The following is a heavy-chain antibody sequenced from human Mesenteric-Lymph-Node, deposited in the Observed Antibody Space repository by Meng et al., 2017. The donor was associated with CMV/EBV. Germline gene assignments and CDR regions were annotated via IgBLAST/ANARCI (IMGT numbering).Heavy chain of an antibody. J-gene: IGHJ2*01. CDR1: GGSFSAYY. D-gene: IGHD6-25*01. V-gene: IGHV4-34*01. CDR2: INHRGST. Sequence: YGGSFSAYYWRWIRPPPGKGLEWIGEINHRGSTNCDPSLKSRVTISVDTSKNQFSLKLTSVTAADTAVYYCARPPSSASYKPSFDLWGRGTLVTVSS. CDR3: ARPPSSASYKPSFDL.